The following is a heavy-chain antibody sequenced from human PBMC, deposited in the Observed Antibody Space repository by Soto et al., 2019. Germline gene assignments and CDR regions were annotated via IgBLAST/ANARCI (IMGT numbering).Heavy chain of an antibody. CDR2: IRSFDYRT. D-gene: IGHD6-13*01. Sequence: PGGSLRLSCTASGFAFSQYGMSWVRQAPGKGLEWVSSIRSFDYRTNYADSVKGRFTISRDNAKNSLYLQMNSLRAEDTAVYYCARAFSTQQPLDYWGQGTLVTVSS. CDR3: ARAFSTQQPLDY. J-gene: IGHJ4*02. V-gene: IGHV3-21*01. CDR1: GFAFSQYG.